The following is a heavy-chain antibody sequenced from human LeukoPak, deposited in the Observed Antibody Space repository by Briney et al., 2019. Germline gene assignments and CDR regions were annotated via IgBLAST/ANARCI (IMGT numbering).Heavy chain of an antibody. CDR1: GFTFSSYS. CDR2: ISSSSTI. V-gene: IGHV3-48*01. CDR3: ARLKYSGSYPADY. Sequence: PGGSLRLSCAAYGFTFSSYSMNWVRQAPGKGLEWVSYISSSSTIYYADSVKGRFSISRDNAKNSLYLQMNSLRAEDTAVYYCARLKYSGSYPADYWGQGTLVTVSS. D-gene: IGHD1-26*01. J-gene: IGHJ4*02.